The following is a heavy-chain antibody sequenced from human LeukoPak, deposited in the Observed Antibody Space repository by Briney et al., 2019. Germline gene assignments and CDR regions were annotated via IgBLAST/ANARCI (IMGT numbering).Heavy chain of an antibody. CDR3: AKDQFMVYDVLDY. CDR1: GFTFDDYA. Sequence: PGGSLRLSCAASGFTFDDYAMHWVRQAPGKGLEWVSLISGDGGSTYYADSVKGRFTISRDNSKNTLYLQMNSLRAEDTAVYYCAKDQFMVYDVLDYWGQGTLVTVSS. CDR2: ISGDGGST. V-gene: IGHV3-43*02. D-gene: IGHD2-8*01. J-gene: IGHJ4*02.